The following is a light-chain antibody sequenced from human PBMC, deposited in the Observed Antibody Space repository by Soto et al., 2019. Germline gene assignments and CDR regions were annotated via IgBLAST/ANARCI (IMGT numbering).Light chain of an antibody. V-gene: IGKV3-11*01. J-gene: IGKJ5*01. Sequence: EIVLTQSPATLSLFPGERATLSCRASQSVGGSLAWYQQKPGQAPRLLLYDTSSRATGIPARFSGSGSGTDFTLTISSLEPEDFAVYYCQQRSNWITLGQGTRLE. CDR3: QQRSNWIT. CDR2: DTS. CDR1: QSVGGS.